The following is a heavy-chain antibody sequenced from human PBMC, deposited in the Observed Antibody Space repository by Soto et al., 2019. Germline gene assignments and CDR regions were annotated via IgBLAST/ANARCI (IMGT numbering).Heavy chain of an antibody. J-gene: IGHJ4*02. Sequence: GGSLRLSCAASGFTFSSYAMSWVRQAPGKGLEWVSAISGSGGSTYYADSVRGRFTISRDNSKNTLYLQMNSLRAEDTAFYYFAKWGKNDFYCSSTSCYLDYWGQGTLVTVSS. CDR1: GFTFSSYA. V-gene: IGHV3-23*01. D-gene: IGHD2-2*01. CDR3: AKWGKNDFYCSSTSCYLDY. CDR2: ISGSGGST.